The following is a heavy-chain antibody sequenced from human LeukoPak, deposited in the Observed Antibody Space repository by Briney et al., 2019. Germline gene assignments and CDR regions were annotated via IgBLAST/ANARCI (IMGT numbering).Heavy chain of an antibody. J-gene: IGHJ6*02. V-gene: IGHV1-8*01. D-gene: IGHD3-3*01. Sequence: VASVKVSCKASGYTFTSYDINWVRQATGRGLEWMGWMNPNSGNTGYAQKFQGRVTMTRNTSISTAYMELSSLRSEDTAVYYCARANYDFWSGSKHYGMDVWGQGTTVTVSS. CDR1: GYTFTSYD. CDR2: MNPNSGNT. CDR3: ARANYDFWSGSKHYGMDV.